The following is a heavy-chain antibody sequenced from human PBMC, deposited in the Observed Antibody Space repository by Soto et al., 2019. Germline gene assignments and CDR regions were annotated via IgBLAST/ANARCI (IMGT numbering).Heavy chain of an antibody. V-gene: IGHV4-30-4*01. CDR2: IYNSGST. CDR1: GGSISSGDYY. D-gene: IGHD3-3*01. Sequence: QVQLQESGPGLMKPSQTLSLTCTVSGGSISSGDYYWSWIRQPPGKGLEWIGYIYNSGSTYYNPSLKSRVTISVDPSKNQFSLKLSSVTAADTAVYYCARLRIDYYYGMDVWGQGTTVTVSS. CDR3: ARLRIDYYYGMDV. J-gene: IGHJ6*02.